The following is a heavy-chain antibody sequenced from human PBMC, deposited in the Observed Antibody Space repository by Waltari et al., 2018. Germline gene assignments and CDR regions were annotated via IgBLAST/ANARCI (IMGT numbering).Heavy chain of an antibody. CDR3: AKGIRYYYGMDV. CDR2: ISWNSGSI. V-gene: IGHV3-9*03. J-gene: IGHJ6*02. Sequence: EVQLVESGGGLVQPGRSLRLSCAASGFTFADYAMHWVRQAPGKGLEWVSGISWNSGSIGYADSVKGRCTISRDNAKNALYLQMNSRRAEDMALYYCAKGIRYYYGMDVWGQGTTVTVSS. CDR1: GFTFADYA.